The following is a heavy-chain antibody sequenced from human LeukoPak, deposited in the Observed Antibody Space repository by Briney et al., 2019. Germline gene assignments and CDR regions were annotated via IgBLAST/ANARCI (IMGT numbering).Heavy chain of an antibody. J-gene: IGHJ4*02. Sequence: GGSLRLSCAASGFRFSNYWMSWVRQAPGKGLEWVANIKEDGSETYYVDSVKGRFTSSRDNAKNSLYLQMNSLRAEDTAVYYCTKSRISFSGQADHWGQGTLVTVSS. V-gene: IGHV3-7*01. CDR3: TKSRISFSGQADH. CDR2: IKEDGSET. CDR1: GFRFSNYW. D-gene: IGHD5-12*01.